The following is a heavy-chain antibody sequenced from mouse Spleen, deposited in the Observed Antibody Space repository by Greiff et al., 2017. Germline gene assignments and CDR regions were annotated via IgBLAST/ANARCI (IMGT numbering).Heavy chain of an antibody. CDR2: IDPSDSYT. CDR3: ASGDGYYGY. Sequence: QVQLQQPGAELVKPGASVKLSCKASGYTFTSYWMQWVKQRPGQGLEWIGEIDPSDSYTNYNQKFKGKATLTVDTSSSTAYMQLSSLTSEDSAVYYCASGDGYYGYWGKGTTLTVSS. J-gene: IGHJ2*01. V-gene: IGHV1-50*01. D-gene: IGHD2-3*01. CDR1: GYTFTSYW.